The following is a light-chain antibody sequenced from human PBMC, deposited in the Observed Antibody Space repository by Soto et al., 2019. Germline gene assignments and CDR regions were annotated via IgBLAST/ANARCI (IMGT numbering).Light chain of an antibody. CDR3: SSYTSSLYV. CDR2: DVS. J-gene: IGLJ1*01. V-gene: IGLV2-14*01. CDR1: SSDVGGYNY. Sequence: SVLTQPASVSGSPGQSITISCTGTSSDVGGYNYVSWYQQHPGKAPKLMIYDVSNRPSGVSNRFSGSKSGNTASLTISGLQAEDEADYYCSSYTSSLYVFGTGTKVTV.